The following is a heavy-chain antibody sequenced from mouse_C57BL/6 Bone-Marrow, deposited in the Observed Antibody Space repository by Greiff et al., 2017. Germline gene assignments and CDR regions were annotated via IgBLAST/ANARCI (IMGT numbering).Heavy chain of an antibody. J-gene: IGHJ1*03. Sequence: LMESGGGLVKPGGSLKLSCAASGFTFSSYTMSWVRQTPEKRLEWVATISGGGGNTYYPDSVKGRFTISRDNAKNTLYLQMSSLRSEDTALYYCARRDYGSNYWYFDVWGTGTTVTVSS. CDR1: GFTFSSYT. CDR2: ISGGGGNT. D-gene: IGHD1-1*01. CDR3: ARRDYGSNYWYFDV. V-gene: IGHV5-9*01.